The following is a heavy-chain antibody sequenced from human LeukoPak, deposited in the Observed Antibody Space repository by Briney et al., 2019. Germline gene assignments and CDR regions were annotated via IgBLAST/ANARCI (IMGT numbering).Heavy chain of an antibody. D-gene: IGHD3-10*01. V-gene: IGHV1-2*04. J-gene: IGHJ5*02. CDR2: INPNSGGT. CDR3: ARGGSYGSHIDKWFDP. CDR1: GYTFTGYY. Sequence: ASVKVSCKASGYTFTGYYMHWVRQAPGQGLEWMGWINPNSGGTNYAQKFQGWVTMTKDTSISTAYMELSRLRSDDTAVYYCARGGSYGSHIDKWFDPWGQGTLVTVSS.